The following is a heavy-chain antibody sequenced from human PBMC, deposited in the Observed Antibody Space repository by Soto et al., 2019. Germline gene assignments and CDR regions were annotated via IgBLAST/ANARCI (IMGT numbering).Heavy chain of an antibody. J-gene: IGHJ2*01. CDR1: GGTFSSYT. Sequence: QVQLVQSGAEVKKPGSSVKVSCKASGGTFSSYTISWVRQAPGQGLEWMGRIIPILGIANYAQKFQGRVTITADKSTSTAYMELSSLRSEDTAVYYCARARSSRNDGGWYFDLWGRGTLVTVSS. CDR2: IIPILGIA. CDR3: ARARSSRNDGGWYFDL. D-gene: IGHD6-6*01. V-gene: IGHV1-69*02.